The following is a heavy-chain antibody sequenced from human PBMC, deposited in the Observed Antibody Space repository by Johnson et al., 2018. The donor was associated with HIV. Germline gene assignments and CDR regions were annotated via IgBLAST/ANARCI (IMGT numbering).Heavy chain of an antibody. CDR1: GFTFSSYG. Sequence: QMQLVESGGGVVQPGGSLRLYCAASGFTFSSYGMHWVRQAPGKGLEWVSGINWNGGNTGYADSVKGRFTISRDNSKNTLYLQMNSLRVEDTAVYYCAKGADYADYEGAFDIWGQGTMVTVSS. V-gene: IGHV3-NL1*01. CDR3: AKGADYADYEGAFDI. J-gene: IGHJ3*02. D-gene: IGHD4-17*01. CDR2: INWNGGNT.